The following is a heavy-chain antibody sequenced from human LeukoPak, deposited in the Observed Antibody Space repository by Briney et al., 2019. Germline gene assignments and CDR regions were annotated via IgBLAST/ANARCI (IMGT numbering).Heavy chain of an antibody. CDR1: GGTFSSYA. D-gene: IGHD2-2*01. CDR2: IIPIFGTA. V-gene: IGHV1-69*13. J-gene: IGHJ4*02. Sequence: SVKVSCKASGGTFSSYAISWVRQAPGQGLEWMGGIIPIFGTANYAQRFQGRVTITADESTSTAYMELSSLRSEDTAVYYCARGGYQLLEFDYWGQGTLVTVSS. CDR3: ARGGYQLLEFDY.